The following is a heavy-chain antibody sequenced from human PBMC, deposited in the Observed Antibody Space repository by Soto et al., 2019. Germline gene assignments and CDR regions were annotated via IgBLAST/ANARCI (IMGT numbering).Heavy chain of an antibody. Sequence: EVQLVESGGGLVKPGGSLRLSCSASGFIFSGYNMNWVRQAPGKGLEWVSSISSTSAYINYADSVEGRFTISRDNAKNSLYLQLNSLRAEDTAVYFCAKDEGSMIIVGQDALDVWGRGTMVTVSS. D-gene: IGHD3-22*01. CDR1: GFIFSGYN. CDR3: AKDEGSMIIVGQDALDV. J-gene: IGHJ3*01. CDR2: ISSTSAYI. V-gene: IGHV3-21*01.